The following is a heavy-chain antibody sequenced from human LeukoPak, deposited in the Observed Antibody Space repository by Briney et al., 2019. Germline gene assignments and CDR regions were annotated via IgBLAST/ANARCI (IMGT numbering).Heavy chain of an antibody. D-gene: IGHD2-15*01. CDR3: ASRPTRGGSCYGY. CDR1: GGSISSSSYY. Sequence: PSETLSLTCTVSGGSISSSSYYWGWIRQPPGKGLEWIGSIYYSGSTYYNPSLKSRVTISVDTSKNQFSLKLSSVTAADTAVYYCASRPTRGGSCYGYWGQGTLVTVSS. V-gene: IGHV4-39*07. J-gene: IGHJ4*02. CDR2: IYYSGST.